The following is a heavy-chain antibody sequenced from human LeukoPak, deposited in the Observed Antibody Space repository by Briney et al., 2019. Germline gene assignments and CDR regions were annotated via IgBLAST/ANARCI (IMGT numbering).Heavy chain of an antibody. CDR1: GGSISSYY. CDR2: IYYSGST. CDR3: ARVQYYYGSGTSWFDP. D-gene: IGHD3-10*01. Sequence: SETLSLTCTVSGGSISSYYWSWIRQPPGKGLEWIGYIYYSGSTNYNPSLKSRVTISVDTSKNQFSLKLSSVTAADTAVYYCARVQYYYGSGTSWFDPWGQGTLVTVYS. V-gene: IGHV4-59*01. J-gene: IGHJ5*02.